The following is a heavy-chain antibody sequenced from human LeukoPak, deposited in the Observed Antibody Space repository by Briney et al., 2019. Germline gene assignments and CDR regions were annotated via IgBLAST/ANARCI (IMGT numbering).Heavy chain of an antibody. CDR2: VNWNGGST. D-gene: IGHD6-13*01. V-gene: IGHV3-20*04. Sequence: PGGSLRLSCAASGFTFDNYGMTWVRQVPGKGLEWVSGVNWNGGSTGYADSVKGRFTISRDNAKNSLYLQMNSLRAEDTALYYCARSAAGNLANYYYYYYMDVWGKGTTVTVSS. CDR3: ARSAAGNLANYYYYYYMDV. J-gene: IGHJ6*03. CDR1: GFTFDNYG.